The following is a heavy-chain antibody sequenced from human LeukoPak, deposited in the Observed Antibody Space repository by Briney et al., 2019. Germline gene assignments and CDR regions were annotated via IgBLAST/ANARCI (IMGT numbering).Heavy chain of an antibody. CDR2: IYHSGGT. V-gene: IGHV4-38-2*02. CDR3: ARSDGYGLVDI. CDR1: DYSISSGNY. J-gene: IGHJ3*02. Sequence: PSETLSLTCSVSDYSISSGNYWGWIRQPPGKGLEWIGSIYHSGGTYYNSSLKSRVTISVDTSKNHFSLTLSSVTAADTAVYYCARSDGYGLVDIWGQGTMVTVSS. D-gene: IGHD3-10*01.